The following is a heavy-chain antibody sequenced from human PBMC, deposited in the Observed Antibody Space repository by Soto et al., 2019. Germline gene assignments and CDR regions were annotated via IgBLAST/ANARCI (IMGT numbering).Heavy chain of an antibody. Sequence: TLSLTCAVYGGSFSGYYWTWIRQPPGKGLEWIGEINHSGTINFNPSLKSRLTISLDTSKKHFSLKLSSVTDADTAAYYCARADRTLVTSYSLDVWGQGTTVTVSS. V-gene: IGHV4-34*01. CDR3: ARADRTLVTSYSLDV. CDR2: INHSGTI. D-gene: IGHD2-21*02. CDR1: GGSFSGYY. J-gene: IGHJ6*02.